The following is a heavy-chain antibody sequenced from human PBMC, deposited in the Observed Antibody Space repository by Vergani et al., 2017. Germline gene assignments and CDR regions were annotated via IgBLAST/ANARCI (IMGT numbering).Heavy chain of an antibody. Sequence: QVQLVESGGGGVQRGGSLRLSCATSGFTLSNHDMQGIRQGPGKGLEFVAFIQFDGSNQYYADSVKGRFTLSRDFSKNTLYLQMNSLRTDDTATYYCAKHFRGWGIDYWGQGTQVIVSS. D-gene: IGHD3-16*01. V-gene: IGHV3-30*02. CDR3: AKHFRGWGIDY. CDR1: GFTLSNHD. J-gene: IGHJ4*02. CDR2: IQFDGSNQ.